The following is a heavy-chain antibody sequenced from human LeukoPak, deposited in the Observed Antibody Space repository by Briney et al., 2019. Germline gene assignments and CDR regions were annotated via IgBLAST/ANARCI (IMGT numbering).Heavy chain of an antibody. J-gene: IGHJ4*02. CDR1: GFTFSSYA. CDR3: AKETRLFGVVIVGSRPDNFDY. D-gene: IGHD3-3*01. CDR2: ISGSGGST. V-gene: IGHV3-23*01. Sequence: AGGSLRLSCAASGFTFSSYAMSWVRQAPGKGLEWVSAISGSGGSTYYADSVKGRFTISRDNSKNTLYLQMNSLRAEDTAVYYCAKETRLFGVVIVGSRPDNFDYWGQGTLVTVSS.